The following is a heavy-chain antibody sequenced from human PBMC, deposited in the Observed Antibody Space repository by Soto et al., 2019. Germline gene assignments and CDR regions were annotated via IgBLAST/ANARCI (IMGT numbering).Heavy chain of an antibody. D-gene: IGHD1-1*01. CDR3: AKGKSAQSNSPFDY. CDR2: IIGSGGST. V-gene: IGHV3-23*01. Sequence: XGSLRLSCSASGFTFSSYAMSWVRQAPGKGLEWVSAIIGSGGSTHYADSVKGRFTISRDNSKNTPYLQMNSLRAEDTAVYYCAKGKSAQSNSPFDYWGQGTLVTVSS. J-gene: IGHJ4*02. CDR1: GFTFSSYA.